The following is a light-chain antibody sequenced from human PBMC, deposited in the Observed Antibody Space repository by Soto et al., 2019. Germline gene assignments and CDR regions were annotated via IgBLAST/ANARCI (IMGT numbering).Light chain of an antibody. CDR2: LGS. CDR1: QSLLHSNGYNY. CDR3: MQALQTPRT. J-gene: IGKJ5*01. Sequence: DIVMTQSPLSLPVTPGEPASISCRSSQSLLHSNGYNYLDWYLQKPRQSPRLLIYLGSNRASGVXDXSSASGSGTDFTLKISRLEAEDVGVYYCMQALQTPRTFGQGTRLEIK. V-gene: IGKV2-28*01.